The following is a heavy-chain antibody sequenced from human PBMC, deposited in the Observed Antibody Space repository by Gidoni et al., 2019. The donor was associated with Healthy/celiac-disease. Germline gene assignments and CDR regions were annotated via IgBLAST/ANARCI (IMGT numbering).Heavy chain of an antibody. D-gene: IGHD4-17*01. Sequence: EVQLVESGGGLVQPGRSLRLSCAASGFTFDDYAMHGVRQAPGKGLEWVSGISWNSGSIGYADSVKGRFTISRDNAKNSLYLQMNSLRAEDTALYYCAKDLIPYGDLNPFDYWGQGTLVTVSS. V-gene: IGHV3-9*01. CDR3: AKDLIPYGDLNPFDY. J-gene: IGHJ4*02. CDR2: ISWNSGSI. CDR1: GFTFDDYA.